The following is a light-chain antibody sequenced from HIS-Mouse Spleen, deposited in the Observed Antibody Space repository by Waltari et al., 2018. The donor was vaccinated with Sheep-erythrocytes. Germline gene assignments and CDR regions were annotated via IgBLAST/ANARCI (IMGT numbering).Light chain of an antibody. V-gene: IGKV3-11*01. J-gene: IGKJ4*01. Sequence: EIVLTQSPATLSLSPGERATLSCRASQSVSSYLAWYQQKPGQAPRLLIYDASNRATCIPARFSGSESGTDFTLTISSLEPEDCAVYYCQQRSNWPPAFGGGTKVEIK. CDR1: QSVSSY. CDR2: DAS. CDR3: QQRSNWPPA.